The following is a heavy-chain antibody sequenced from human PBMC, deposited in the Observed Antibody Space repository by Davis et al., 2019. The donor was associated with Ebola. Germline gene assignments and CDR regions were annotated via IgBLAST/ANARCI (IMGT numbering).Heavy chain of an antibody. V-gene: IGHV3-11*01. J-gene: IGHJ4*02. CDR2: ISSSGSTI. D-gene: IGHD5-18*01. CDR3: ARTPKVTVDY. CDR1: GFTFSDYY. Sequence: GESLKISCAASGFTFSDYYMSWIRQAPGKGLEWVSYISSSGSTIYYADSVKGRFTISRDNAKNSLYLQMNSLRAEDTAVYYCARTPKVTVDYWGQGTLVTVSS.